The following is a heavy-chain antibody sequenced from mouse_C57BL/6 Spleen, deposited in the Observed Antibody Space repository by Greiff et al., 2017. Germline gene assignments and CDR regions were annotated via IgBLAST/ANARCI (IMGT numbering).Heavy chain of an antibody. J-gene: IGHJ2*01. CDR2: IDPENGDT. Sequence: VQLQQSGAELVRPGASVKLSCTASGFNIQDDYMHWVKQRPEQGLEWIGWIDPENGDTEYASEFPGKATITADTSSNTAYLQLSSLTSEDTAVYYCTACGTVVPYYMDYWGQGTTLTVSS. V-gene: IGHV14-4*01. D-gene: IGHD1-1*01. CDR1: GFNIQDDY. CDR3: TACGTVVPYYMDY.